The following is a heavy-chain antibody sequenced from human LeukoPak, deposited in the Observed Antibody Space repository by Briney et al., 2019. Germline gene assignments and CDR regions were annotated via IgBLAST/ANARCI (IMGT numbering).Heavy chain of an antibody. J-gene: IGHJ4*02. Sequence: PSETLSLTCAVYGGSFSGYYWSWIRQPPGKGLEWIGEINHSGSTNYNPSLKSRVTISVDTSKNQFSLKLSSVTAADTAVYYCARGLAGIHYGGQGTLVTVSS. CDR3: ARGLAGIHY. V-gene: IGHV4-34*01. CDR2: INHSGST. CDR1: GGSFSGYY. D-gene: IGHD3-3*02.